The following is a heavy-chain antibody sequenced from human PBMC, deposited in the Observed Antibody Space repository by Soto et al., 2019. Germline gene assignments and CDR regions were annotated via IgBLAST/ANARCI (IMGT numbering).Heavy chain of an antibody. CDR3: ARDLRATGTPGVVFDY. CDR2: INPSGGST. V-gene: IGHV1-46*01. Sequence: ASVKVSCKASGYTFTSYYMHWVRQAPGQGLEWMGIINPSGGSTSYAQKFQGRVTMTRDTSTSTVYMELSSLRSEDTAVYYCARDLRATGTPGVVFDYWGQGTLVTVSS. CDR1: GYTFTSYY. J-gene: IGHJ4*02. D-gene: IGHD1-7*01.